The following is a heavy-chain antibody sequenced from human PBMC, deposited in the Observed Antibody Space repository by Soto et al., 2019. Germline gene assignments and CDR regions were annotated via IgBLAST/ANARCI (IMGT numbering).Heavy chain of an antibody. CDR3: AREGPSGVYSSSWYAFDI. D-gene: IGHD6-13*01. J-gene: IGHJ3*02. CDR1: GFTFSSYW. Sequence: GGSLRLSCAASGFTFSSYWMSWVRQAPGKGLEWVANIKQDGSEKYYVDSVKGRFTISRDNAKNSLYLQMNSLRAEDTALYYCAREGPSGVYSSSWYAFDIWGQGTMVTVSS. CDR2: IKQDGSEK. V-gene: IGHV3-7*03.